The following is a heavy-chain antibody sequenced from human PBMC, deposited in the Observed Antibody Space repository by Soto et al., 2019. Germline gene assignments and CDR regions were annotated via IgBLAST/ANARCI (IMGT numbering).Heavy chain of an antibody. Sequence: PAGSLRLSCAASGFTFSSYGMHWVRQATGKGLEWVSAIGTAGDPYYPGSVKGRFTISRENAKNSLYLQMNSLRAGDTAVYYCARGAPYGDYGEGDYYYYGMDVWGQGTTVTVSS. D-gene: IGHD4-17*01. CDR1: GFTFSSYG. CDR3: ARGAPYGDYGEGDYYYYGMDV. CDR2: IGTAGDP. V-gene: IGHV3-13*05. J-gene: IGHJ6*02.